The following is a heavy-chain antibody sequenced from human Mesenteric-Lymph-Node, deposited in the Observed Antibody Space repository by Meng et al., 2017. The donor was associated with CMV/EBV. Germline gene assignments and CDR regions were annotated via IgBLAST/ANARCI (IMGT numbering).Heavy chain of an antibody. V-gene: IGHV1-3*01. J-gene: IGHJ4*02. CDR1: GYMFANYA. D-gene: IGHD5-12*01. CDR2: INAGNGNT. CDR3: ARGNSGYDFFDY. Sequence: SCKASGYMFANYALHWVRQAPGQRLEWMGWINAGNGNTKYSQKFQGRVTITRDTSASTAYMELSSLRSEDTAVYYCARGNSGYDFFDYWGQGTLVTVSS.